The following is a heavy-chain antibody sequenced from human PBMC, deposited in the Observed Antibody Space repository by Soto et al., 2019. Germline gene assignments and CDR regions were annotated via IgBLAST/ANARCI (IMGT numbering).Heavy chain of an antibody. J-gene: IGHJ4*02. CDR3: EKDISQRAHYDILTGYYSNYFDY. CDR1: GFTFDDYA. V-gene: IGHV3-9*01. D-gene: IGHD3-9*01. Sequence: EVQLVESGGGLVQPGRSLRLSCAASGFTFDDYAMHWVRQAPGKGLEWVSGISWNSGSIGYADSVEGRFTISRDNAKNSLDLQMNSLGAEDTALYYCEKDISQRAHYDILTGYYSNYFDYWGQGTLVTVSS. CDR2: ISWNSGSI.